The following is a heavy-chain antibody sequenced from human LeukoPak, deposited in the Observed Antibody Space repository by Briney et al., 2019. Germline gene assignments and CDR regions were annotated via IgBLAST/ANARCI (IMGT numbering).Heavy chain of an antibody. CDR2: ISYSVST. J-gene: IGHJ3*02. D-gene: IGHD3-22*01. Sequence: SETLSLTCTVSNDSISSYYWSWIRQPPGKGLEWIGCISYSVSTNYNPSLKSRFTISVDASQNQISLKLSSVTAADTAVYFCARKYYYDTRGYWASDAFDMWGQGTMVTVSS. V-gene: IGHV4-59*01. CDR1: NDSISSYY. CDR3: ARKYYYDTRGYWASDAFDM.